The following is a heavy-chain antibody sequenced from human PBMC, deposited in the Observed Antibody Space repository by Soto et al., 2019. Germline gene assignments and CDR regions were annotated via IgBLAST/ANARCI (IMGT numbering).Heavy chain of an antibody. J-gene: IGHJ4*02. Sequence: QVQLVQSGAEVKKPGASVKVSCKASGYTFINYDINWVRQATGQGLEWMGWRNPNSGNTGYAQKFQGRVTMTRNTPISTAYMELSSLRSEDTAVYYCATAGSQEIPAGKMYYFDYWGQGTLVTVSS. CDR2: RNPNSGNT. V-gene: IGHV1-8*01. CDR3: ATAGSQEIPAGKMYYFDY. CDR1: GYTFINYD. D-gene: IGHD6-13*01.